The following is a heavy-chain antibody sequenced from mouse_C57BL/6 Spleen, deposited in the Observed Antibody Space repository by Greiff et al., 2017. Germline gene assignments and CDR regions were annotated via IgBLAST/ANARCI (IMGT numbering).Heavy chain of an antibody. J-gene: IGHJ4*01. CDR1: GYSFTSYY. CDR2: IYPGSGNT. D-gene: IGHD2-1*01. CDR3: ARGGDGNQYYAMDY. Sequence: VQLQQSGPELVKPGASVKISCKASGYSFTSYYIHWVKQRPGQGLEWIGWIYPGSGNTKYNEKFKGKATLTADTSSSTSYMQLSSLTSEDSAVYDCARGGDGNQYYAMDYWGQGTSVTVSS. V-gene: IGHV1-66*01.